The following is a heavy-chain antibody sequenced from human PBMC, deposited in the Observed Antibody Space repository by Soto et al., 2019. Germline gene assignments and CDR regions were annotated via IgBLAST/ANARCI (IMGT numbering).Heavy chain of an antibody. Sequence: ASVKVSCKVSGYTLTELSMHWVRQAPGKGLEWMGGFDPEDGETIYAQKFQGRVTMTEDTSTDTAYMELSSLRSEDAAVYYCATDGSDYGGDPLDYWGQGTLVTVSS. J-gene: IGHJ4*02. CDR2: FDPEDGET. D-gene: IGHD4-17*01. CDR3: ATDGSDYGGDPLDY. CDR1: GYTLTELS. V-gene: IGHV1-24*01.